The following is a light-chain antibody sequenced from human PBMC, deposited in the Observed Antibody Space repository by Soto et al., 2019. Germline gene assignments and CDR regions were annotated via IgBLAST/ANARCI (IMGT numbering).Light chain of an antibody. CDR2: GAS. J-gene: IGKJ2*01. V-gene: IGKV3-20*01. Sequence: EIVLTQSPGTLSLSPGERATLSCRASKSVSSIYLAWYQQKPGQAPRLLIYGASSRATGIPDRFSGSGSGTDFTLTISRLEPEDFAVYYCHQYGSLYTFGQGTKLEIK. CDR1: KSVSSIY. CDR3: HQYGSLYT.